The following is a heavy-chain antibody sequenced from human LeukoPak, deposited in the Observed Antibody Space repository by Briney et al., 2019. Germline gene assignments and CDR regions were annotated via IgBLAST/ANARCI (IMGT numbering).Heavy chain of an antibody. CDR1: GFTVSSNY. CDR3: ARADTYYYGSGSYEGWFDP. J-gene: IGHJ5*02. D-gene: IGHD3-10*01. V-gene: IGHV3-53*01. CDR2: IYSGGST. Sequence: GGSLRLSCAASGFTVSSNYMSWVRQAPGKGLEWVSVIYSGGSTYYADSVKGRFTISRDNSKNTLYLQMYSLRAEDTAVYYCARADTYYYGSGSYEGWFDPWGQGTLVTVSS.